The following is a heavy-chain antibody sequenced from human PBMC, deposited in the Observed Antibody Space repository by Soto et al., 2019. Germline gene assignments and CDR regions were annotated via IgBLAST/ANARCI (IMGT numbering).Heavy chain of an antibody. CDR3: AKGPRAAAGTGWFDP. V-gene: IGHV3-23*01. D-gene: IGHD6-13*01. Sequence: PGGSLSLSCAASGFTFSSYAMSWVRQAPGKGLEWVSAISGSGGSTYYADSVKGRFTISRDNSKNTLYLQMNSLRAEDTAVYYSAKGPRAAAGTGWFDPWGQGTLVTVSS. J-gene: IGHJ5*02. CDR1: GFTFSSYA. CDR2: ISGSGGST.